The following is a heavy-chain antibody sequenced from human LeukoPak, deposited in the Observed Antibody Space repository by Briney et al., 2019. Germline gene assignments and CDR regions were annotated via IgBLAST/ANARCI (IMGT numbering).Heavy chain of an antibody. V-gene: IGHV3-30*04. D-gene: IGHD6-19*01. Sequence: PGGSLRLSCAASGFTFSSYAMHWVRQAPGKGLEWVAVISYDGSNKYYADSVKGRFTISRDNSKNTLYLQMNSLRAEDTAVYYCAREHHSRGWLIDYWGQGTLVTVSS. CDR3: AREHHSRGWLIDY. J-gene: IGHJ4*02. CDR1: GFTFSSYA. CDR2: ISYDGSNK.